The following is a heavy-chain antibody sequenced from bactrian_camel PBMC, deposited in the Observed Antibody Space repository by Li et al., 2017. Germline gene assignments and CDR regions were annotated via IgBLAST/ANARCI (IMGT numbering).Heavy chain of an antibody. D-gene: IGHD6*01. V-gene: IGHV3S1*01. CDR3: VKGSSWYTD. CDR1: GYTYDQYC. CDR2: INTDGDTM. Sequence: HVQLVESGGGSVQPGGSLRLSCAASGYTYDQYCIGWYRQRPGNRREGLATINTDGDTMYADSVKGRFTISRDNAKNTMYLQMSSLKSEDTAVYYCVKGSSWYTDWGQGTQVTVS. J-gene: IGHJ4*01.